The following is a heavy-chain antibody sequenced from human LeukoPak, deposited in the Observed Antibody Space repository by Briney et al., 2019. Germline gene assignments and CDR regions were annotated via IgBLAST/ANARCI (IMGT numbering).Heavy chain of an antibody. Sequence: SQTLSLTCAISGDSVSSNSAAWNWIRQSPSRGLEWLGRTYYRSKWYNDYAVSVKSRITINPDTSKNQFSLKLSSVTAADTAVYYCATSHYYDSSGSSYTNKPDAFDIWGQGTMVTVSS. V-gene: IGHV6-1*01. D-gene: IGHD3-22*01. CDR1: GDSVSSNSAA. J-gene: IGHJ3*02. CDR2: TYYRSKWYN. CDR3: ATSHYYDSSGSSYTNKPDAFDI.